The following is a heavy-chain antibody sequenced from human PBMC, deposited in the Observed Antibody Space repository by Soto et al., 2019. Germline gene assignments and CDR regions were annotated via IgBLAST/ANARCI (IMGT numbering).Heavy chain of an antibody. J-gene: IGHJ3*02. V-gene: IGHV3-74*01. CDR1: GFTFRNQL. CDR2: INGDGRSI. D-gene: IGHD6-19*01. CDR3: AKDIRVAGTAGAFDI. Sequence: LRLSCVASGFTFRNQLMHWVRQAPGKALVWVSRINGDGRSIIYADSVKGRFTTSRDNAKNTLYLQMNSLTAEDTAVYYCAKDIRVAGTAGAFDIWGQGTMVTVSS.